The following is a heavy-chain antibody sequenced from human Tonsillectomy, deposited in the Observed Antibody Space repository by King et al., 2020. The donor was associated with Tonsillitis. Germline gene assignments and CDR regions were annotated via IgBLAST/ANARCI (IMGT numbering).Heavy chain of an antibody. J-gene: IGHJ2*01. D-gene: IGHD6-13*01. CDR2: LSANDGST. CDR1: RFTFSSYA. CDR3: AKDGHKDAGTWSWYFDL. V-gene: IGHV3-23*04. Sequence: VQLVESGGGLVQPGGSLRLSCAASRFTFSSYAMSWVRQAPGKGLEWVSTLSANDGSTYYADSVRGRFTISRDNSKNTLYLQMSTLRADDTAVYYCAKDGHKDAGTWSWYFDLWGRGTLVTVSS.